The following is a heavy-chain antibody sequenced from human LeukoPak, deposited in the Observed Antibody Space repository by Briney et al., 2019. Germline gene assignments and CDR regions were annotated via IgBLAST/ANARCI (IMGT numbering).Heavy chain of an antibody. CDR2: IKSKTDGGAT. V-gene: IGHV3-15*01. CDR3: TTQYYDILTGYYLTYYFDY. D-gene: IGHD3-9*01. Sequence: GGSLRLSCAASGFTFSNAWMSWVRQAPGKGLEWVGRIKSKTDGGATDYAAPVKGRFTISRDDSKNTLYLQMNSLKTEDTAVYYCTTQYYDILTGYYLTYYFDYWGQGTLVTVSS. J-gene: IGHJ4*02. CDR1: GFTFSNAW.